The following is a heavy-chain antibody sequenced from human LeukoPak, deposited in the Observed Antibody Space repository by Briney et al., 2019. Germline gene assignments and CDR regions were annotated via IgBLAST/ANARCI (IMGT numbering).Heavy chain of an antibody. D-gene: IGHD2-2*01. CDR1: GGSISSGGYY. CDR2: IYYSGST. V-gene: IGHV4-31*01. Sequence: PSQTLSLTCTVSGGSISSGGYYWSWIRQHPGKGLEWIGYIYYSGSTYYNPSIKSPVTISVDTSKNQFSLKLSSVTAADTAVYYCARDLGGYCSSTSCSMNWFDPWDQGTLVTVSS. J-gene: IGHJ5*02. CDR3: ARDLGGYCSSTSCSMNWFDP.